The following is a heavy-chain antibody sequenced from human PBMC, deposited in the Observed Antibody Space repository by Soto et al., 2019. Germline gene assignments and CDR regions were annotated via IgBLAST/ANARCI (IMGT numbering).Heavy chain of an antibody. CDR3: ARDPINDYRGGTFDY. CDR1: GGTFSSYA. CDR2: IIPSYDRT. J-gene: IGHJ4*02. V-gene: IGHV1-69*04. Sequence: ASVKVSCKASGGTFSSYAIHWVRQAPGQGLEWLGKIIPSYDRTNYAQKFQGRVTVTADTYTTTAYMELSSLRSDDTAVYYCARDPINDYRGGTFDYWCPGPLVTLST. D-gene: IGHD4-17*01.